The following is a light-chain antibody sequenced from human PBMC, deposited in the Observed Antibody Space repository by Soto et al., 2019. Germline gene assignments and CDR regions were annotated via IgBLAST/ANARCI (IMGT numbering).Light chain of an antibody. CDR1: QSVSSNY. V-gene: IGKV3-20*01. CDR2: GAS. Sequence: EIVLTQSPGTLSLSPGERATLSCRASQSVSSNYLALFQQKPGQAPRLLIYGASSRATGIPDRFSGSGSGTDFTLTISRLEPEDFAVYYCQQYGSSSWTFGQGTKVDIK. J-gene: IGKJ1*01. CDR3: QQYGSSSWT.